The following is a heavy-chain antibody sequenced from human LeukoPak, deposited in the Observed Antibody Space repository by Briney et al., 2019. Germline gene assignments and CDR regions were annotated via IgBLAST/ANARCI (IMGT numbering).Heavy chain of an antibody. CDR3: ANNDYNSPDG. V-gene: IGHV3-23*01. CDR2: ISGRGGST. J-gene: IGHJ4*01. D-gene: IGHD5-24*01. Sequence: TGGSLRLSCAASGFTISNYDMSWVRQAPGKGLAWVSAISGRGGSTYYADSVKGRFTISRDHPKNTLYLQMNSLRAEDTAVYYCANNDYNSPDGWGQGTLVTVSS. CDR1: GFTISNYD.